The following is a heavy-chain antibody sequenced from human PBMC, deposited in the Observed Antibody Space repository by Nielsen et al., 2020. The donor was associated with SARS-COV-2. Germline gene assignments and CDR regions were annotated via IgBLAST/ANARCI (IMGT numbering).Heavy chain of an antibody. D-gene: IGHD3-10*01. CDR1: GFIFSDYA. CDR3: ARRWFGSGSDREAFDV. J-gene: IGHJ3*01. CDR2: IKTSGGTT. V-gene: IGHV3-23*01. Sequence: GESLKISCAASGFIFSDYAMAWVRQAPGKGLEWVSVIKTSGGTTYYADSVKGRCTISRDNAKNSLFLQMDSLRAEDTAVYYCARRWFGSGSDREAFDVWGRGTMVTVSS.